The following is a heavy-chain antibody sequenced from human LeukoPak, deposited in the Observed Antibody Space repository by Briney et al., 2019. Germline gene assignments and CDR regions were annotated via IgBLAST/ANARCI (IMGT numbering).Heavy chain of an antibody. CDR2: ISAYNGNT. CDR3: ARTSRGYSGYDYGTGDY. Sequence: GASVKVSCKAFGYTFTKEAISWVRQAPGQGLEWMGWISAYNGNTNYAQKLQGRVTMTTDTSTSTAYMELRSLRSDDTAVYYCARTSRGYSGYDYGTGDYWGQGTLVTVSS. V-gene: IGHV1-18*01. J-gene: IGHJ4*02. D-gene: IGHD5-12*01. CDR1: GYTFTKEA.